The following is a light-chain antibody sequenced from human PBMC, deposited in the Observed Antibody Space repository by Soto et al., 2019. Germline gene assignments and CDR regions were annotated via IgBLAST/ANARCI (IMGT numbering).Light chain of an antibody. J-gene: IGLJ1*01. CDR1: SSDIGGYNF. Sequence: QSALTQPASVSGSPEQSITISCTGTSSDIGGYNFVSWYQQHPGRAPKLIIYDVTNRPSGVPNRFSGSKSGNTASLTISGLQVEDEADYYCCSYTDSNSYVFGTGTKLTVL. V-gene: IGLV2-14*01. CDR3: CSYTDSNSYV. CDR2: DVT.